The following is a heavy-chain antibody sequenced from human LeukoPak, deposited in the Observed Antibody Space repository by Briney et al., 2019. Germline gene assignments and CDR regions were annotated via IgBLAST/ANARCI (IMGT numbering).Heavy chain of an antibody. V-gene: IGHV1-18*01. CDR3: ARRSEGYYDFLTGYSETNYFDY. J-gene: IGHJ4*02. CDR1: GYTFTKYG. D-gene: IGHD3-9*01. Sequence: ASVKVSCKASGYTFTKYGISWVRQAPGQGLEWMGWISAYNGNTIYAQNLQGRVTMTTDTSTSTAYMDLRGLRSDDTAVYYCARRSEGYYDFLTGYSETNYFDYWGQGTLVTVSS. CDR2: ISAYNGNT.